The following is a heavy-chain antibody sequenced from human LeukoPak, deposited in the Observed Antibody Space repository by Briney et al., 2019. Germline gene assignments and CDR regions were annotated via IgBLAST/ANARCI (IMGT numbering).Heavy chain of an antibody. CDR3: ARLSGYCSSTSCSVRGDY. CDR2: IIPILGIA. D-gene: IGHD2-2*01. CDR1: GGTFSSYT. Sequence: EASVKVSCKASGGTFSSYTISWVRQAPGQGLEWMGRIIPILGIANYAQKFQGRVTITADKSMGTAYMELSSLRSEDTAVYYCARLSGYCSSTSCSVRGDYWGQGTLVTVSS. V-gene: IGHV1-69*02. J-gene: IGHJ4*02.